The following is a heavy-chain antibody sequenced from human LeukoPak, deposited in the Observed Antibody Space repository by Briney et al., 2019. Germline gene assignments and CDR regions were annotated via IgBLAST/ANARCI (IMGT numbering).Heavy chain of an antibody. Sequence: PGGSLRLSCAASGFTVSSNYMSWVRQAPGKGLEWVSVIYSGGSTYYADAVKGRFTISRDNSKNTLYLQMNSLRAEDTAVYYCARDAGPYRRSWYGYWGEGPLVTVSS. CDR1: GFTVSSNY. CDR3: ARDAGPYRRSWYGY. V-gene: IGHV3-53*01. D-gene: IGHD6-13*01. J-gene: IGHJ4*02. CDR2: IYSGGST.